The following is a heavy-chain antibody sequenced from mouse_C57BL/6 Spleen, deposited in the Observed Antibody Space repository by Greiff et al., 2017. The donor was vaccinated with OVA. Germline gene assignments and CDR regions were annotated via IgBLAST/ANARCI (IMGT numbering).Heavy chain of an antibody. CDR1: GFTFSSYG. V-gene: IGHV5-6*01. D-gene: IGHD2-5*01. J-gene: IGHJ3*01. CDR2: ISSGGSYT. CDR3: ARQGAYSNSAWFAY. Sequence: EVMLVESGGDLVKPGGSLKLSCAASGFTFSSYGMSWVRQTPDKRLEWVATISSGGSYTYYPDSVKGRFTISRDNAKNTLYLQMSSLKSEDTAMYYGARQGAYSNSAWFAYWGQGTLVTVSA.